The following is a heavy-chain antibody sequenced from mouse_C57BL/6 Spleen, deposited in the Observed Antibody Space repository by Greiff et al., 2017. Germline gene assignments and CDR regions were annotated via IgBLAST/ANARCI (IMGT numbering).Heavy chain of an antibody. CDR2: INPNNGGT. V-gene: IGHV1-26*01. CDR3: ARDYYGSSPGGFAY. Sequence: VQLQQSGPELVKPGASVKISCKASGYTFTDYYMNWVKQSHGKSLEWIGDINPNNGGTSYNQKFKGKATLTVDKSSSTAYMELRSLTSEDSAVYYCARDYYGSSPGGFAYWGQGTLVTVSA. CDR1: GYTFTDYY. J-gene: IGHJ3*01. D-gene: IGHD1-1*01.